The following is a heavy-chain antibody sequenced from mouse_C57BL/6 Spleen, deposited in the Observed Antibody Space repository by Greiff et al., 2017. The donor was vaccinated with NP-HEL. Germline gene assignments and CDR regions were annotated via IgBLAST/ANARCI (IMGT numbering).Heavy chain of an antibody. Sequence: EVMLVESGGGLGKRGGWGRRGGGGARVTCTAYYMSWVRHTPGTSLDWLGFIRNKANGYTTEYSASVKGRFTISRDNSQSILYLQMNALRAEDSATYYCARRQRGFDYWGQGTTLTVSS. CDR3: ARRQRGFDY. CDR1: RVTCTAYY. V-gene: IGHV7-3*01. J-gene: IGHJ2*01. CDR2: IRNKANGYTT.